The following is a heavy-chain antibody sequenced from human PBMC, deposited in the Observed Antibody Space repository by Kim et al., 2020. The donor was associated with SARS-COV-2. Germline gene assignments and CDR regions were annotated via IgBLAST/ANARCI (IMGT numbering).Heavy chain of an antibody. Sequence: SVKVSCKASGGTFSSYAISWVRQAPGQGLEWMGGIIPIFGTANYAQKFQGRVTITADESTSTAYMELSSLRSEDTAVYYCARGDYIVVVTRYSFDAFDIWGQGTMVTVSS. CDR2: IIPIFGTA. V-gene: IGHV1-69*13. J-gene: IGHJ3*02. CDR1: GGTFSSYA. CDR3: ARGDYIVVVTRYSFDAFDI. D-gene: IGHD2-21*02.